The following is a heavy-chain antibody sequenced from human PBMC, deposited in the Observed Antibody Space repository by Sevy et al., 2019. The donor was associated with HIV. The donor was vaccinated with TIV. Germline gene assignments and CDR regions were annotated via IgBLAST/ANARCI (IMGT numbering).Heavy chain of an antibody. Sequence: GGSLRLSCAASGFTFSKYSMSWVRQPPGKGLEWVSTLSFGCGEINYADSVKGRFTTSRDNSKISVYLQMNNLRPEDTDVYYCAREECTKPNDYWGQGTLVTVSS. V-gene: IGHV3-23*01. CDR1: GFTFSKYS. J-gene: IGHJ4*02. CDR2: LSFGCGEI. D-gene: IGHD2-8*01. CDR3: AREECTKPNDY.